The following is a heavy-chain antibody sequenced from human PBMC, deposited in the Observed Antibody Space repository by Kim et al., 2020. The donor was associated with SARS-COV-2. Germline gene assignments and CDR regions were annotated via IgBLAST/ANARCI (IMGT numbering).Heavy chain of an antibody. CDR3: AKFQGYYYYYGMDV. J-gene: IGHJ6*02. V-gene: IGHV3-23*01. Sequence: ADYVKGRFTISRDNSKNTLYLHMNSLRAEDTAVYFCAKFQGYYYYYGMDVWGQGTTVTVSS.